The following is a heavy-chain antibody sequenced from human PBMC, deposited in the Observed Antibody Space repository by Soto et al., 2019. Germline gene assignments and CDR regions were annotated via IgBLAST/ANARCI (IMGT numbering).Heavy chain of an antibody. V-gene: IGHV4-31*03. CDR1: GSSISSGCYY. CDR3: ARAVDPYYYDSSGYFDY. Sequence: TLYRTCTVSGSSISSGCYYWSWTRQHPGKGLEWIGYLYYSGSTYYNPSLKSRVTISVDTSKNQFSLKLSSVTAADTAVYYCARAVDPYYYDSSGYFDYWGHGSRVSVSS. CDR2: LYYSGST. J-gene: IGHJ4*01. D-gene: IGHD3-22*01.